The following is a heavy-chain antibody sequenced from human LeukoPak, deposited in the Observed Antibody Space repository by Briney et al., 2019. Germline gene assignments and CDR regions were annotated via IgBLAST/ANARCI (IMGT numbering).Heavy chain of an antibody. CDR3: ARGLGKPVDYYYGMDV. CDR1: GYTFTGYY. Sequence: GASVKVSCKASGYTFTGYYMHRVRQAPGQGLEWMGWINPNSGGTNYAQKFQGRVTMTRDTSISTAYMELSRLRSDDTAVYYCARGLGKPVDYYYGMDVWGQGTTVTVSS. V-gene: IGHV1-2*02. J-gene: IGHJ6*02. D-gene: IGHD6-19*01. CDR2: INPNSGGT.